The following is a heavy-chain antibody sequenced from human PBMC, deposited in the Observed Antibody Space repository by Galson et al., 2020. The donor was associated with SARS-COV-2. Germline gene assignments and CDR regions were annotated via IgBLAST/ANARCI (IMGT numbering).Heavy chain of an antibody. J-gene: IGHJ3*02. V-gene: IGHV1-2*02. CDR2: INPNSGGT. D-gene: IGHD5-18*01. CDR1: GYTFTGYY. CDR3: ARDGTAMVTNGFDI. Sequence: ASVKVSCTASGYTFTGYYMHWVRQAPGQGLEWMGWINPNSGGTNYARKFQGRVTMTRDTSISIAYMELSRLRSDDTAVYYCARDGTAMVTNGFDIWGQGTMVTVSS.